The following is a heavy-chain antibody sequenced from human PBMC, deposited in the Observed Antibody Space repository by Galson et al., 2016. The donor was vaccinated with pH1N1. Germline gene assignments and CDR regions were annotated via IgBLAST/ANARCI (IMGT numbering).Heavy chain of an antibody. CDR3: AKDRADIPLIPAAINY. D-gene: IGHD2-2*01. J-gene: IGHJ4*02. Sequence: SLRLSCAASGFTFRNYGMHWVRQAPGKGLDWVAFIRYDGNKKYYADSVKGRFNISRDNSKNTLYLQMNSLRPGDTAVYYCAKDRADIPLIPAAINYWGQGTLVTVSS. CDR1: GFTFRNYG. V-gene: IGHV3-30*02. CDR2: IRYDGNKK.